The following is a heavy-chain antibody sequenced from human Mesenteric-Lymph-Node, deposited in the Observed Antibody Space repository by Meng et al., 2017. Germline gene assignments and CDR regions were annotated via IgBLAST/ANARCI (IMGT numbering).Heavy chain of an antibody. D-gene: IGHD3-16*01. J-gene: IGHJ4*02. CDR3: ARSGIMITFGGAPLPPSY. Sequence: GESLKISCAASGFTFNTYSMNWVRQAPGKGLEWVSYISSSGSTIYYADSVKGRFTISRDNAKNSLYLQMNSLRAEDTAVYYCARSGIMITFGGAPLPPSYWGQGTLVTVSS. CDR2: ISSSGSTI. V-gene: IGHV3-48*04. CDR1: GFTFNTYS.